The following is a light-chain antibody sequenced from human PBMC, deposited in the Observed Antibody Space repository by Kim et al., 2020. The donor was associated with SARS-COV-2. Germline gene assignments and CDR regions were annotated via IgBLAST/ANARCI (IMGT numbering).Light chain of an antibody. CDR1: SSDVCSYNH. J-gene: IGLJ2*01. Sequence: GQAVTISCTGTSSDVCSYNHVSWHQQHPGKAPKVMIYDVSNRPSGVSNRFSGSKSGNTASLTISGLQAEDEADYYCASYTSSTTVAFGGGTQLTVL. CDR2: DVS. V-gene: IGLV2-14*03. CDR3: ASYTSSTTVA.